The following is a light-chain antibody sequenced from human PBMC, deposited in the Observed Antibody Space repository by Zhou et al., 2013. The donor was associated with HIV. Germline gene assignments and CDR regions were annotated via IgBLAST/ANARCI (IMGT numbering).Light chain of an antibody. Sequence: EIVMTQSPATLSVSPGERATLSCRASQRVSSNLAWYQQKPGQAPRLLIYGASTRATAIPARFSGSGSGTEFTLTISSMQPEDFAVYYCQQYNNWPQAFGGGTKVEIK. CDR1: QRVSSN. J-gene: IGKJ4*01. CDR3: QQYNNWPQA. V-gene: IGKV3-15*01. CDR2: GAS.